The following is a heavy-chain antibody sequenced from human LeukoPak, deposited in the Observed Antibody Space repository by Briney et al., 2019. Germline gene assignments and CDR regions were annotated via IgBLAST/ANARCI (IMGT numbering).Heavy chain of an antibody. V-gene: IGHV1-69*13. J-gene: IGHJ4*02. CDR2: IISIFGTA. CDR3: AMSYSSSYDY. D-gene: IGHD6-13*01. Sequence: ASVKVSCKASGGTFSSYAISWVRQAPGQGLEWMGGIISIFGTANYAQKFQGRVTITADESTSTAYMELSSLRSEDTAVYYCAMSYSSSYDYWGQGTLVTVSS. CDR1: GGTFSSYA.